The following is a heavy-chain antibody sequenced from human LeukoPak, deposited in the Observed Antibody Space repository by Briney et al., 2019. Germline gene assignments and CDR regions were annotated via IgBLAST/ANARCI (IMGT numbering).Heavy chain of an antibody. CDR2: IYYSGGT. D-gene: IGHD7-27*01. CDR3: ARLTGLTSFDY. V-gene: IGHV4-39*01. CDR1: GGSISSSSYY. J-gene: IGHJ4*02. Sequence: KPSETLSPTCTVSGGSISSSSYYWGWIRQPPGKGLEWIGRIYYSGGTYYNPSLKSRVTISVDTSKNQFSLKLSSVTAADTAVHYCARLTGLTSFDYWGQGTLVTVSS.